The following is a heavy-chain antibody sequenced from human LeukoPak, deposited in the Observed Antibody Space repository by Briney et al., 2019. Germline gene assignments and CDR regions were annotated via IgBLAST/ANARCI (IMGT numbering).Heavy chain of an antibody. CDR1: GDSVSSNSVT. CDR2: TYYRSTWYN. CDR3: TRRLTQYDCFDP. J-gene: IGHJ5*02. V-gene: IGHV6-1*01. Sequence: SQTLSLTCAISGDSVSSNSVTWNWIRQSPSRGLEWLGRTYYRSTWYNDYAVSVRGRITVNPNTSKNQFSLHLNSVTPEDTAVYYCTRRLTQYDCFDPWGQGILVTVSS. D-gene: IGHD2-2*01.